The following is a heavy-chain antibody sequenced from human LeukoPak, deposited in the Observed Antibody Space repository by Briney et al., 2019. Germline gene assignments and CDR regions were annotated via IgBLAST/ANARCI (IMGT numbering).Heavy chain of an antibody. D-gene: IGHD7-27*01. CDR2: IIPILGIA. CDR3: ARDGEISLWFDP. J-gene: IGHJ5*02. CDR1: GGTFSSYT. Sequence: SVKVSCKASGGTFSSYTISWVRQAPGQGLELMGRIIPILGIANYAQKFRGRVTITADKSTSTAYMELSSLRSEDTAVYYCARDGEISLWFDPWGQGTPVTVSS. V-gene: IGHV1-69*04.